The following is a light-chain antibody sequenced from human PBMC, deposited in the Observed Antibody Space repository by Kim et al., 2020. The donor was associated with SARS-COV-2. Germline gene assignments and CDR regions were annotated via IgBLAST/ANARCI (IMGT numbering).Light chain of an antibody. V-gene: IGKV1-33*01. J-gene: IGKJ5*01. Sequence: DIQMTQSPSSLSVSVGDRVTITCQASQDISNYLNWYQQKPGRAPKLLIYDASNLETGVPSRFSGSGSGTDFTFTISSLQPEDIATYYCQQYDNLPITFGRGTRLEIK. CDR3: QQYDNLPIT. CDR1: QDISNY. CDR2: DAS.